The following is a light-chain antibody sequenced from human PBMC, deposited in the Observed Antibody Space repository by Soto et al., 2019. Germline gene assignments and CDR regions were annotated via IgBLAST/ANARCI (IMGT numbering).Light chain of an antibody. V-gene: IGLV2-14*01. Sequence: QSALTQPASVSGSPGQSIAISCTGTSSDVGGYNYVSWYQQHPGKTPNLMIYDVSNRPSGVSNRFSGSKSGNTASLTISGLQADDEAAYFCISYTSSSTWVFGGGTKLTLL. CDR2: DVS. J-gene: IGLJ3*02. CDR1: SSDVGGYNY. CDR3: ISYTSSSTWV.